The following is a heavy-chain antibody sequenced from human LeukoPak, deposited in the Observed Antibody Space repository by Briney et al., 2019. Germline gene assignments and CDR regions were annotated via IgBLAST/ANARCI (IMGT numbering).Heavy chain of an antibody. J-gene: IGHJ4*02. CDR1: GFTFSDYG. V-gene: IGHV3-20*04. D-gene: IGHD6-19*01. Sequence: GSLRLSCAASGFTFSDYGMSWVRQVPGKGLEWVSGISWNGGNTDYADSLKGRFTISRDNAKNSLYLQMNSLRAEDTAFYYCARDGRSGWYSDYWGQGALVTVSS. CDR2: ISWNGGNT. CDR3: ARDGRSGWYSDY.